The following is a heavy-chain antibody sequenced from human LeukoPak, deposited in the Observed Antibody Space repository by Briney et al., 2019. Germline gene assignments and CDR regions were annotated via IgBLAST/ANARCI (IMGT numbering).Heavy chain of an antibody. CDR1: GFTFSSYG. D-gene: IGHD3-22*01. CDR3: AKDLEAVTMIVPY. J-gene: IGHJ4*02. V-gene: IGHV3-30*18. Sequence: GGSLRLSCAASGFTFSSYGMHWVCNPPAKGLEWVAVISYDGSNKYYADSVKGRFTISRDNSKDTLYLQMNSVRAEDTAVYYCAKDLEAVTMIVPYWGQGTPVTVSS. CDR2: ISYDGSNK.